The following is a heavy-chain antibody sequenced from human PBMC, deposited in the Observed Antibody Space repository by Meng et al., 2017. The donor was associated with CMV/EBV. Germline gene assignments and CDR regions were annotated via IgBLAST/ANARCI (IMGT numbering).Heavy chain of an antibody. V-gene: IGHV1-46*01. CDR1: GYTLTRYY. CDR2: INPTGDIA. D-gene: IGHD3-22*01. Sequence: ASVKVSCKASGYTLTRYYIHWVRRAPGQGLEWMGIINPTGDIATFAQRFQGRVTLTRDTSTSTVYMELRRLRFDDTAVYYCARDSSEQAGNTMIIVAYAALDIWGQGTMVTVSS. CDR3: ARDSSEQAGNTMIIVAYAALDI. J-gene: IGHJ3*02.